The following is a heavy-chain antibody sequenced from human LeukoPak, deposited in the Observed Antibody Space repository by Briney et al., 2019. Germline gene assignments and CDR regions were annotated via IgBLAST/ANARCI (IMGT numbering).Heavy chain of an antibody. V-gene: IGHV3-7*01. J-gene: IGHJ4*02. CDR3: SRGGYSFDY. CDR1: GFTFTQYW. CDR2: LHPDGSER. D-gene: IGHD5-12*01. Sequence: GGSLRLSCVASGFTFTQYWMTWVRQAPGKGLEWVARLHPDGSERNYVGSVEGRFTVFGDNAKSSLFLQMHSLRVEDTAVYYSSRGGYSFDYLGQGTLVTVPS.